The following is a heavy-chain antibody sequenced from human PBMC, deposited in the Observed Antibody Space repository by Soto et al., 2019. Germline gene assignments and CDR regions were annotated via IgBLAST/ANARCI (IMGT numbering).Heavy chain of an antibody. CDR2: IHYSGTT. CDR1: GGSVSYGSYY. CDR3: ARDRYGSAYFDF. J-gene: IGHJ4*02. V-gene: IGHV4-61*01. D-gene: IGHD3-10*01. Sequence: QVQLQESGPGLVKPSETLSLTCTVSGGSVSYGSYYWTWIRQPPGKGLEWIGYIHYSGTTNYNPYLKNRVTIPVDTSKNQFALKLSSVTAADTAVYYCARDRYGSAYFDFWGQGTLVTVSS.